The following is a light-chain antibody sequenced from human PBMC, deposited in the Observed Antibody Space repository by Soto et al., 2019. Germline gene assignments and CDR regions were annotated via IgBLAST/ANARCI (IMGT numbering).Light chain of an antibody. J-gene: IGKJ2*01. Sequence: DIQMTQSPSSLSASVGDRVSITCRASQSISNYLNWYQHKPGKAPELLIYAASSLQSGVPSRFSGSGSGTDFTLTISRLQPEDFATYYCQQSYSTPVFGQGTELEIK. CDR1: QSISNY. CDR3: QQSYSTPV. CDR2: AAS. V-gene: IGKV1-39*01.